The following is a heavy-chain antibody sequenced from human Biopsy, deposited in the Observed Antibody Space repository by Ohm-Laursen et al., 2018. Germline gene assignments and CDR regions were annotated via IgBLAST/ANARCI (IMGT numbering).Heavy chain of an antibody. CDR2: INSNGGTT. V-gene: IGHV3-64*01. CDR3: ARGNSENNYYFAMDV. D-gene: IGHD1-26*01. Sequence: GSLRLSCTASGFTFSIYAIHWVHQAPGQGLEHVAAINSNGGTTYYVNSVKGRFTISRDNSKNTVSLQMGSLRSEDMAVYYCARGNSENNYYFAMDVWGQGTTVTVSS. J-gene: IGHJ6*02. CDR1: GFTFSIYA.